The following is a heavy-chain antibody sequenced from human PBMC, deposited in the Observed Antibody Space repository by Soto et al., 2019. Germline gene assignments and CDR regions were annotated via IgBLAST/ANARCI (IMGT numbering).Heavy chain of an antibody. V-gene: IGHV1-18*01. J-gene: IGHJ4*02. CDR2: ISAYNGNT. D-gene: IGHD1-26*01. Sequence: ASVKVSCKASGYTFTSYGISWVRQAPGQGLEWMGWISAYNGNTNYAQKLQGRVTMTTDTSTSTAYMELSSLRSEDTAVYYCARVGSGSYYGYFDYWGQGTLVTVSS. CDR3: ARVGSGSYYGYFDY. CDR1: GYTFTSYG.